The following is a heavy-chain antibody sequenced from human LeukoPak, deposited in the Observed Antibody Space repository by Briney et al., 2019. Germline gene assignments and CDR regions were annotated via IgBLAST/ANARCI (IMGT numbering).Heavy chain of an antibody. V-gene: IGHV1-69*05. J-gene: IGHJ4*02. CDR3: ASAPVNYYDSSGYYSYFDY. D-gene: IGHD3-22*01. CDR2: IIPIFGTA. CDR1: GGTFSSYA. Sequence: SVKVSCKASGGTFSSYAISWVRQAPGQGLEWMGRIIPIFGTANYALKFQGRVTITTDESTSTAYMELSSLRSEDTAVYYCASAPVNYYDSSGYYSYFDYWGQGTLVTVSS.